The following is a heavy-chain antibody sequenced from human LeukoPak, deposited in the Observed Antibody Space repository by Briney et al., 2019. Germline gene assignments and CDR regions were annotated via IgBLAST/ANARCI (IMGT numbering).Heavy chain of an antibody. D-gene: IGHD3-22*01. CDR2: ISDSGGSR. CDR1: GFTFRIYA. CDR3: AKRVDSSGYYYLPYFDY. V-gene: IGHV3-23*01. J-gene: IGHJ4*02. Sequence: PGGSLRLSCAASGFTFRIYAMSWVRQAPGKGLEWVSVISDSGGSRYHADSVKGRFTISRGNSKNTLYLQMNSLRAEDTAVYYCAKRVDSSGYYYLPYFDYWGQGTLVTVSS.